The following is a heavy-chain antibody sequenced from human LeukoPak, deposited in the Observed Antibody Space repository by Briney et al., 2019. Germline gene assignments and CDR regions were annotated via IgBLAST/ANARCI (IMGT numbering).Heavy chain of an antibody. V-gene: IGHV3-48*04. CDR2: ISSDSRTI. D-gene: IGHD3-10*01. Sequence: GGSLRLSCAASGFTFSYYGMNWVRQAPGKGLEWVSHISSDSRTIQYADSVKGRFTISRDNAKKSVHLQMNSLRAEDTAVYYCARLNLWFGDWGQGTLVTVSS. CDR3: ARLNLWFGD. CDR1: GFTFSYYG. J-gene: IGHJ4*02.